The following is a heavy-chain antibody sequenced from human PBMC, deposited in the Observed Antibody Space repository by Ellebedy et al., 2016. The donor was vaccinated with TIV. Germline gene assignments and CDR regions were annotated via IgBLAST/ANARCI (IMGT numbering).Heavy chain of an antibody. D-gene: IGHD1-26*01. V-gene: IGHV3-9*02. Sequence: SLKISCAASGFKSGDYYMYLVRQAPGKGLEWVSGISKNSGSVGYADPVKGRFTISRANAKNSLYLQMNSLRAEDTAVYYCVRDLHWSYFDWGQGTLVTVSS. J-gene: IGHJ4*02. CDR2: ISKNSGSV. CDR3: VRDLHWSYFD. CDR1: GFKSGDYY.